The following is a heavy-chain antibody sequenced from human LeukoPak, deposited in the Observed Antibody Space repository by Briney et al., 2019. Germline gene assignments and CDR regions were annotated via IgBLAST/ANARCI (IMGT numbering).Heavy chain of an antibody. CDR2: ISGSGAST. D-gene: IGHD3-22*01. V-gene: IGHV3-23*01. CDR1: GFTFSSYA. CDR3: ARDPGYYDSSGYFTYFDY. J-gene: IGHJ4*02. Sequence: TGGSLRLSCAASGFTFSSYAMSWVRQAPGKGLEWVSAISGSGASTYYADSVKGRFTISRDNSKNTLYLQMNSLRAEDTAVYYCARDPGYYDSSGYFTYFDYWGQGTLVTVSS.